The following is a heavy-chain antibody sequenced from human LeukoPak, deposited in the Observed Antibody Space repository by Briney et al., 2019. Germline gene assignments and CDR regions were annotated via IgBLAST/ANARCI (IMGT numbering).Heavy chain of an antibody. J-gene: IGHJ4*02. V-gene: IGHV4-31*03. D-gene: IGHD4-17*01. CDR2: IYYSGST. CDR3: ATTVTTRYYFDY. Sequence: PSQTLSLTCTVSGGSISSGGYYWSWIRQHPGKGLEWIGYIYYSGSTYYNPSLKSRVTISVDTSKNQFSLKLSSVTAADTAVYYCATTVTTRYYFDYWGQGTLVTVSS. CDR1: GGSISSGGYY.